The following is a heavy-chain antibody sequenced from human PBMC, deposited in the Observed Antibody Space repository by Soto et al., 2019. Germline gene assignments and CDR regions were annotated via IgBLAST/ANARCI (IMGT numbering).Heavy chain of an antibody. D-gene: IGHD1-7*01. V-gene: IGHV4-4*02. Sequence: PSETLSLTCAVSGGSISSSNWWSWVRQPPGKGLEWIGEIYHSGSTNYNPSLKSRVTISVDKSKNQFSLKLSSVTAADTAVYYCARAPGSNWNYVIYYYYYGMDVWGQGTTVT. CDR1: GGSISSSNW. J-gene: IGHJ6*02. CDR3: ARAPGSNWNYVIYYYYYGMDV. CDR2: IYHSGST.